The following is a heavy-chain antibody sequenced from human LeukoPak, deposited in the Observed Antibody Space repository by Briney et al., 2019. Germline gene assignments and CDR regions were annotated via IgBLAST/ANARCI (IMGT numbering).Heavy chain of an antibody. D-gene: IGHD6-13*01. V-gene: IGHV3-30*01. Sequence: GGSLRLSCAASGFTFSSYAMHWVRQAPGKGLEWVAVISYDGSNKYYADSVKGRFTISRGNSKNTLYLQMNSLRAEDTAVYYCARESRVFGFDYWGQGTLVTVSS. CDR3: ARESRVFGFDY. CDR2: ISYDGSNK. CDR1: GFTFSSYA. J-gene: IGHJ4*02.